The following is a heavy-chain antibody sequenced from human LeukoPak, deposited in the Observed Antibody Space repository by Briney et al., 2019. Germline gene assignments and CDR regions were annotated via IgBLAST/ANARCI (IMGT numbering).Heavy chain of an antibody. Sequence: PGRSLRLSCAASGFTFSSYAMHWVRQAPGKGLEWVAVISYDGSNKYYADSVKGRFTISRDNSKNTLYLQMNSLRAEDTAVYYCASLTVAGNYYYYGMDVWGQGTTVTVSS. CDR2: ISYDGSNK. J-gene: IGHJ6*02. D-gene: IGHD6-19*01. CDR3: ASLTVAGNYYYYGMDV. V-gene: IGHV3-30-3*01. CDR1: GFTFSSYA.